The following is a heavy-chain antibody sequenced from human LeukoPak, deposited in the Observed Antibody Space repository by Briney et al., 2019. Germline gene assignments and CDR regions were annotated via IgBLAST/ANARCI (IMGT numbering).Heavy chain of an antibody. D-gene: IGHD3-16*02. CDR2: INHSGST. CDR3: ARVSGDYVWGSYRYYYFDY. V-gene: IGHV4-34*01. Sequence: SETLSLTCAVYGGSFSGYYWSWIRQPPGKGLEWIGEINHSGSTNYNPPLKSRVTISVDTSKNQFSLKLSSVTAADTAVYYCARVSGDYVWGSYRYYYFDYWGQGTLVTVSS. CDR1: GGSFSGYY. J-gene: IGHJ4*02.